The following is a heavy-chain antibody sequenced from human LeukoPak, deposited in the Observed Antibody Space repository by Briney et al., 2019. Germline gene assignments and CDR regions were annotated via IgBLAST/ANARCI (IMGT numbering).Heavy chain of an antibody. D-gene: IGHD6-6*01. CDR3: ASGGSSSGYDAFDI. CDR1: GGSISDYS. Sequence: SETLSLTCTVSGGSISDYSWSWIRQPPGKGLEWIGSIYYSGSTYYNPSLKSRVTISVDTSKNQFSLKLSSVTAADTAVYYCASGGSSSGYDAFDIWGQGTMVTVSS. CDR2: IYYSGST. V-gene: IGHV4-39*01. J-gene: IGHJ3*02.